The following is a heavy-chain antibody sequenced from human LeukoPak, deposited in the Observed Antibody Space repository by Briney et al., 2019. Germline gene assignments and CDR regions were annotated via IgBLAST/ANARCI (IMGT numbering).Heavy chain of an antibody. D-gene: IGHD2-2*01. CDR3: ARKVEENWFDP. V-gene: IGHV1-69*13. J-gene: IGHJ5*02. CDR1: GGTFSSDA. CDR2: IIPIFGTA. Sequence: SVNVSCKASGGTFSSDAISWVRQAAGQGLEGMGGIIPIFGTANYAQKFQGRVTITADESTSTAYMELSSLRSEDTAVYYCARKVEENWFDPWGQGTLVTVSS.